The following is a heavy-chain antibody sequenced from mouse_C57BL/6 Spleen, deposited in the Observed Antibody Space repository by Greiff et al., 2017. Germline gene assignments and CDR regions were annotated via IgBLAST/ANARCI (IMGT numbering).Heavy chain of an antibody. CDR1: GYTFTSYW. Sequence: VQLQQPGAELVKPGASVKLSCKASGYTFTSYWMHWVKQRPGQGLEWIGMIHPNSGSTNYNEKFKSKATLTVDKSSSTAYMQLSSLTSEDSAVYYCEREGVVTTVYVGDWGQGTTLTVSS. J-gene: IGHJ2*01. CDR2: IHPNSGST. CDR3: EREGVVTTVYVGD. V-gene: IGHV1-64*01. D-gene: IGHD2-2*01.